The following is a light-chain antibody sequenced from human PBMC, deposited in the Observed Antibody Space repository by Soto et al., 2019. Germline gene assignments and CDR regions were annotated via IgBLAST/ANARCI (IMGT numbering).Light chain of an antibody. CDR1: SGSVSTSYY. CDR2: STN. V-gene: IGLV8-61*01. Sequence: QTVVTQEPSFSVSPGRTVTLTCGWSSGSVSTSYYPSWYQQTPGQAPRTLIYSTNTRSSGVPDRFSGSMLGNKAALTITGAQADDESDYYCVLYMGSGIWVFGGGTKLTVL. J-gene: IGLJ3*02. CDR3: VLYMGSGIWV.